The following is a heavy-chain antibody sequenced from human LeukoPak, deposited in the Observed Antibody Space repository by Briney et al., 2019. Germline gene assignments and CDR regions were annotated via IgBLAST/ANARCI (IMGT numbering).Heavy chain of an antibody. Sequence: SEDLSLTCTVSGGSISSGVYYWSWIRQPPGKGLEWIGYIYYSGSTYYNPPLKRRVTISVDTSTNQFSLKLSSVTAADTAVYYCARDDRRAGAFDYWGQGTLVTVSS. V-gene: IGHV4-30-4*01. CDR3: ARDDRRAGAFDY. J-gene: IGHJ4*02. CDR2: IYYSGST. CDR1: GGSISSGVYY. D-gene: IGHD4/OR15-4a*01.